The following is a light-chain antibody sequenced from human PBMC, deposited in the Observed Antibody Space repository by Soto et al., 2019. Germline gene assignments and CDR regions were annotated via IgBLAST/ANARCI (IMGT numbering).Light chain of an antibody. Sequence: EIVMTQSPATLSVSPGERATLSCRASQSVSSNLAWYQQKPGQAPRLLIYGASTSATGIPARFSGSGSGTEFTLTISSLQSEDFAVYYCQQYNNGWTFGQGTKGDIK. CDR3: QQYNNGWT. V-gene: IGKV3-15*01. J-gene: IGKJ1*01. CDR2: GAS. CDR1: QSVSSN.